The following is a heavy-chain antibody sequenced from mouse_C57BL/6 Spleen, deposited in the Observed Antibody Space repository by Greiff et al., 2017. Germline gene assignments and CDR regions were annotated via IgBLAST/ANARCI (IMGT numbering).Heavy chain of an antibody. D-gene: IGHD1-1*01. J-gene: IGHJ2*01. V-gene: IGHV1-15*01. CDR1: GYTFTDYE. CDR3: TRERGITTVVAPFDY. Sequence: VQLQQSGAELVRPGASVTLSCKASGYTFTDYEMHWVKQTPVHGLEWIGAIDPETGGTAYNQKFKGKAILTADKSSSTAYMELRSLTSEASAVYYCTRERGITTVVAPFDYGGQGTTLTVSS. CDR2: IDPETGGT.